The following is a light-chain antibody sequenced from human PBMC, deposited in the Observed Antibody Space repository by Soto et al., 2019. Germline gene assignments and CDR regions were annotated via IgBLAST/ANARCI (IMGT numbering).Light chain of an antibody. V-gene: IGKV1-39*01. CDR3: QQRHNTPYT. Sequence: DIQMTQSPSSLSASVGDRITITCRASQSIRSYLNWYQQKPGKAPKLLIYGSSSLQTGVPSRFSGSGSGTDFTLTISSLQPDDFATYYCQQRHNTPYTFGQGTKLEIK. J-gene: IGKJ2*01. CDR2: GSS. CDR1: QSIRSY.